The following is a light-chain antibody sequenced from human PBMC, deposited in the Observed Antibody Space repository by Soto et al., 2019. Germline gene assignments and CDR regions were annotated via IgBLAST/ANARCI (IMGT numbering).Light chain of an antibody. J-gene: IGKJ2*03. CDR2: GAS. CDR1: QSVSSSY. Sequence: EIVLTQSPGTLSLSPGERATLSCRASQSVSSSYLAWYQQKPGQAPRLLIYGASSRATGIPDRFSGSGSGTDFTLTISRLEPEDFAVHYCQQYGSSSFGQGTKLEIK. V-gene: IGKV3-20*01. CDR3: QQYGSSS.